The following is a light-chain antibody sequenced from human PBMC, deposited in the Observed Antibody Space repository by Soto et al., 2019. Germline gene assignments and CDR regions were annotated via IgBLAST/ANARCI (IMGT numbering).Light chain of an antibody. CDR1: QIVLYSSNNKNY. V-gene: IGKV4-1*01. J-gene: IGKJ5*01. Sequence: DIVMTQSPGSLAVSLGERASINFNSSQIVLYSSNNKNYLAWYQQKPGQPPKLLIYWASTRESGVPDRLSGSGSGTDFTLTISSLQAEDVAVYYCQQYYSAPITFGQGTRLEI. CDR2: WAS. CDR3: QQYYSAPIT.